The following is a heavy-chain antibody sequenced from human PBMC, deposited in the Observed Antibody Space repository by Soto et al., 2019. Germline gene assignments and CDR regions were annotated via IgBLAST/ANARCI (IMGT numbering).Heavy chain of an antibody. Sequence: QVQLVESGGGVVQPGRSLRLSCAASGFTFSSYGMHWVRQAPGKGLEWVAVISYDGSNKYYADSVKGRFTVSRDSSKNTLYLQMKSLRPEDTAVYYCARDEGRGFDCSSTSCYWKSYYGMDVWGQGTTVTVSS. CDR2: ISYDGSNK. CDR3: ARDEGRGFDCSSTSCYWKSYYGMDV. V-gene: IGHV3-30-3*01. D-gene: IGHD2-2*01. J-gene: IGHJ6*02. CDR1: GFTFSSYG.